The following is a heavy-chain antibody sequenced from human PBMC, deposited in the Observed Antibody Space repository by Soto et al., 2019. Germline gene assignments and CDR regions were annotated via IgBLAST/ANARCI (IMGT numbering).Heavy chain of an antibody. CDR1: GYIFVNYG. D-gene: IGHD3-16*02. CDR2: ISPYTGNT. V-gene: IGHV1-18*01. J-gene: IGHJ6*02. CDR3: VMVDNFVTPTPQDV. Sequence: QVQLVQSGDEVKKPGASVKVSCKASGYIFVNYGIAWVRQAPGQGLEWMGWISPYTGNTHSATKVEGRLTMTTVTSTSTAYMDKGSLTSDDTAVYYCVMVDNFVTPTPQDVWGQGTTVTVSS.